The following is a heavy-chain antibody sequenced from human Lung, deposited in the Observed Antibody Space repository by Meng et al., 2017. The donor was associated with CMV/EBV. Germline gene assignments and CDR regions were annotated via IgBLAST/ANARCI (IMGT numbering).Heavy chain of an antibody. Sequence: SVKVSCKASGGTFSTYVFSWVRQAPGQGLEWLGGIIPMFGTTNYAQKFQGRLTIKADDSTRTAYMDLSSLTSEDTAVYYCARHAEDYYDSRDFSPFAHWGQGTXV. CDR2: IIPMFGTT. CDR3: ARHAEDYYDSRDFSPFAH. J-gene: IGHJ5*02. CDR1: GGTFSTYV. D-gene: IGHD3-22*01. V-gene: IGHV1-69*13.